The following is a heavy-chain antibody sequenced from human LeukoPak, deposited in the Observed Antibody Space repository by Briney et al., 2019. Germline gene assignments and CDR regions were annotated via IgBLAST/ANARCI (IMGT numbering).Heavy chain of an antibody. CDR2: IIPIFGTA. J-gene: IGHJ6*04. CDR3: AGPIAAAGRDSGYYYGMDV. CDR1: GGTFNSYA. V-gene: IGHV1-69*06. Sequence: GSSVTVSCKASGGTFNSYAISWVRQAPGQGLEWMGGIIPIFGTANYAQKFQGRVTITADKSTSTAYMELSSLRSEDTAVYYCAGPIAAAGRDSGYYYGMDVWGKGTTVTVSS. D-gene: IGHD6-13*01.